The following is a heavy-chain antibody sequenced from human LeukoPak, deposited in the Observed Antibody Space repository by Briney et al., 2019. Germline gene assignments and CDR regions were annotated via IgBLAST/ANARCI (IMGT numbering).Heavy chain of an antibody. CDR1: GGTFSSYA. Sequence: SVKVSCKASGGTFSSYAISWVRQAPGQGLEWMGGIIPIFGTANYAQKFQGRVTITTDESTSTAYMELSSLRSEDTAVYYCARMTTVTTLEYYYYMDAWGKGTTVTVSS. CDR2: IIPIFGTA. V-gene: IGHV1-69*05. J-gene: IGHJ6*03. D-gene: IGHD4-17*01. CDR3: ARMTTVTTLEYYYYMDA.